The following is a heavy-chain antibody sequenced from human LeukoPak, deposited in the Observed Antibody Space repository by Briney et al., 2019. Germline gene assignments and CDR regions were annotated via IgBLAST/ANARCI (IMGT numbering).Heavy chain of an antibody. CDR3: ARGSPYCSSTSCHYGMDV. CDR2: ISSSSSYI. V-gene: IGHV3-21*01. CDR1: GFTFSSYS. Sequence: GGSLRLSCAASGFTFSSYSMNWVRQAPGKGLEWVSSISSSSSYIYYADSVKGRFTISRDNAKNSLYLQMNSLRAEDTAVYYCARGSPYCSSTSCHYGMDVWGQGTTVTVSS. J-gene: IGHJ6*02. D-gene: IGHD2-2*01.